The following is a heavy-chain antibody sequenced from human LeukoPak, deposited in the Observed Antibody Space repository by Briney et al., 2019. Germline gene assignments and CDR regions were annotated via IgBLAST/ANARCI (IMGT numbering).Heavy chain of an antibody. V-gene: IGHV3-30*04. J-gene: IGHJ4*02. CDR2: ISYDGSNK. Sequence: GGSLRLSCAASGFTFSSYAMHWVRQAPGKGLEWVAVISYDGSNKYYADPVKGRFTISRDNSKNTLYLQMNSLRAEDTAVYYCARVGVAVAGTSWGQGTLVTVSS. CDR3: ARVGVAVAGTS. D-gene: IGHD6-19*01. CDR1: GFTFSSYA.